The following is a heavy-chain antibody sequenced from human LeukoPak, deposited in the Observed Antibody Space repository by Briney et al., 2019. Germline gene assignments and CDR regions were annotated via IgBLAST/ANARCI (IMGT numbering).Heavy chain of an antibody. J-gene: IGHJ3*01. CDR2: ISYDGSNK. V-gene: IGHV3-30*03. D-gene: IGHD3-3*01. Sequence: GGSLILSCAASGFTFSSYGMHWVRQAPGKGLEWVAVISYDGSNKYYADSVKGRFTISRDNSKNTLYLQMNSLRAEDTAVYYCARDYFDSWTGSRDASDVWGQGTMVTVSS. CDR3: ARDYFDSWTGSRDASDV. CDR1: GFTFSSYG.